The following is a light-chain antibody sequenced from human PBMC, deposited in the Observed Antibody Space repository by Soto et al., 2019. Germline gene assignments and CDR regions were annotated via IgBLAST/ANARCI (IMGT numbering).Light chain of an antibody. CDR1: SGHSSYI. CDR2: LEDTGIY. CDR3: ETWDRNTVV. V-gene: IGLV4-60*02. J-gene: IGLJ2*01. Sequence: QPVLTQSSSASASLGSSVKLTCTLSSGHSSYIIAWHQQQPGKAPRYLMKLEDTGIYNKGSGVPDRFSGSSSGADRYLTISNLQFEDEADYYCETWDRNTVVFGGGPKLTVL.